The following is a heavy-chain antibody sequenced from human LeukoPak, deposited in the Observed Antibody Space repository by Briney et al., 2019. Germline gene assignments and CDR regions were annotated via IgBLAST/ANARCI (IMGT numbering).Heavy chain of an antibody. CDR2: IDPSDSYT. Sequence: GESLKISCKGSGYSFTSYWISWVRQMPGKGLEWMGRIDPSDSYTNHSPSFQGHVTISADKSISTAYLQWSSLKASDTAMYYCNVLLWFGESTKFDYWGQGTLVTVSS. V-gene: IGHV5-10-1*01. CDR3: NVLLWFGESTKFDY. J-gene: IGHJ4*02. D-gene: IGHD3-10*01. CDR1: GYSFTSYW.